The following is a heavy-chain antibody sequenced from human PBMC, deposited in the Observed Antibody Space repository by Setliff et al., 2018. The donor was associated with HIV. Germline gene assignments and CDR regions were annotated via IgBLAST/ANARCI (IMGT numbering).Heavy chain of an antibody. CDR2: IYPGDSDT. V-gene: IGHV5-51*01. CDR3: ARHTRQLEFLEWLSPHYYHYYYMDV. CDR1: GYSFSTYW. D-gene: IGHD3-3*01. Sequence: PGESLKISCKGSGYSFSTYWIGWVRQMPGKGLEWMGIIYPGDSDTTYSPSFQGQVTISADKSISTAYPQWSSLKASDTAMYYCARHTRQLEFLEWLSPHYYHYYYMDVWGQGTTVTVSS. J-gene: IGHJ6*03.